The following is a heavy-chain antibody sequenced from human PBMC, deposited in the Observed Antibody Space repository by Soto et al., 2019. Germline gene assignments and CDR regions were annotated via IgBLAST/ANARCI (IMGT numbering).Heavy chain of an antibody. J-gene: IGHJ4*02. D-gene: IGHD3-10*01. CDR3: ARDAFGDNTY. Sequence: EVQLVESGGGLVQPGGSLRLSCAASGFTFSNYWMHWVRQAPGKGLVWVSRIKSDGSSTSYADSVKGRFTISRDNPKNTLYLQMNSLRAEDTAVYYCARDAFGDNTYWGQGTLVTVSS. CDR1: GFTFSNYW. V-gene: IGHV3-74*01. CDR2: IKSDGSST.